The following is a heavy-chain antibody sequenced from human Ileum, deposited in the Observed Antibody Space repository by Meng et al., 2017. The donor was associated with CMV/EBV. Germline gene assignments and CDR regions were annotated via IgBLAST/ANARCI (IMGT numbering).Heavy chain of an antibody. D-gene: IGHD6-13*01. Sequence: GPRQVSGPGMVNVSETLSLTVTFSGASISAYFWSWIRQPAGKGLECIGRFHTSGTTNYNPSLKSRVTMSVDSSKNQFSLNLSSVTAADTAVYYCATEKWAATGYGAFDIWGQGTMVTVSS. CDR1: GASISAYF. J-gene: IGHJ3*02. V-gene: IGHV4-4*07. CDR2: FHTSGTT. CDR3: ATEKWAATGYGAFDI.